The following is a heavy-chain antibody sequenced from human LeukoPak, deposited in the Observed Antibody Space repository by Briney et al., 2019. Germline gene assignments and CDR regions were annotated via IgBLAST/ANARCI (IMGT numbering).Heavy chain of an antibody. J-gene: IGHJ5*02. CDR3: ARWLVSGYSDH. D-gene: IGHD3-22*01. Sequence: SETLSLTCTVSGASITAYYWSWIRQPPGKGLEWIGYIYYSGSTTYNPSLKSRVTISVGSSKKQFSLKLSSVTAADTAVYYCARWLVSGYSDHWGQGTLVTVSS. V-gene: IGHV4-59*01. CDR1: GASITAYY. CDR2: IYYSGST.